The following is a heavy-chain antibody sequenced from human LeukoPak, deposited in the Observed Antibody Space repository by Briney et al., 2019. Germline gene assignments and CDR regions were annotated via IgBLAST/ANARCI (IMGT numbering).Heavy chain of an antibody. CDR3: ARERRGSFDY. CDR2: ITYDGSNK. V-gene: IGHV3-30*01. D-gene: IGHD3-10*01. Sequence: WVAVITYDGSNKYYADSVKGRFTISRDNSKNTLYLQMNSLRAEDTAVYYCARERRGSFDYWGQGTLVTVSS. J-gene: IGHJ4*02.